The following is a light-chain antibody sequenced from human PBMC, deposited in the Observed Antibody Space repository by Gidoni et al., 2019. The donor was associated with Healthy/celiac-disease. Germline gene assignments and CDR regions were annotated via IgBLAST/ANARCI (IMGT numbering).Light chain of an antibody. CDR2: QDS. J-gene: IGLJ2*01. Sequence: SYELTQPPSVSVSPGQTASITCSGDNLGDKDACWYQQKQGQSPVLFIYQDSKRPSGIPERFSGSTSGNTATLTISGPQALDAADYYCQAWDSSTLVVFGGGTKLTVL. V-gene: IGLV3-1*01. CDR1: NLGDKD. CDR3: QAWDSSTLVV.